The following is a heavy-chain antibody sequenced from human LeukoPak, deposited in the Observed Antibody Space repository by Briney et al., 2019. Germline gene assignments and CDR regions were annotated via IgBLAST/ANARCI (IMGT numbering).Heavy chain of an antibody. CDR1: GGPFSGYY. CDR3: ASSGEYYYDSSGLDY. Sequence: SETLSLTCAVYGGPFSGYYWSWIRQPPGKGLEWIGEINHSGSTNYNPSLKSRVTISVDTSKNQFSLKLSSVTAADTAVYYCASSGEYYYDSSGLDYWGQGTLVTVSS. V-gene: IGHV4-34*01. J-gene: IGHJ4*02. CDR2: INHSGST. D-gene: IGHD3-22*01.